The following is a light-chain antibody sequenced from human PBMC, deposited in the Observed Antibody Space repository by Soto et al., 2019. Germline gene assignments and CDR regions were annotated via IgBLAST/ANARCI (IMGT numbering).Light chain of an antibody. CDR3: QQTYNTPPWT. CDR2: TAS. Sequence: DIQMTQSPSSLSASVGGRVTITCRASQYISTYLNWYQQMPGKAPKLLIYTASSLQSGVPSRFSGSGSATDFPLTISSLQPEDFATYYCQQTYNTPPWTFGQGTKVEIK. J-gene: IGKJ1*01. V-gene: IGKV1-39*01. CDR1: QYISTY.